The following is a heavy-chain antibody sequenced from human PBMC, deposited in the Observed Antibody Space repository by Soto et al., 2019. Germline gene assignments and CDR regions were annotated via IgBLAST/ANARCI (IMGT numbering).Heavy chain of an antibody. J-gene: IGHJ4*02. CDR1: GFSFNSFN. CDR3: AVLWFGELSFDY. V-gene: IGHV3-21*01. Sequence: PGGSLRLSCLASGFSFNSFNMNWIRQAPGKGLEWVSSISSSSSYIYYADSVKGRFTISRDNAKNSLYLQMNSLRAEDTAVYYCAVLWFGELSFDYWGQGALVTVSS. CDR2: ISSSSSYI. D-gene: IGHD3-10*01.